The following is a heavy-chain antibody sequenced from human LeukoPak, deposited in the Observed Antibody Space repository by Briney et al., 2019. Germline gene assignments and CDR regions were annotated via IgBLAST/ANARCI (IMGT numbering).Heavy chain of an antibody. CDR1: GGTFISYA. Sequence: GSSVTVSCKASGGTFISYAISWVRQAPGQGGEWMGGIIPILGIANYAQKFQGRVTITADKSTSTAYMELSSLRSEDTAVYYCARDLLSGSGSYPMDVWGQGTTVTVSS. CDR3: ARDLLSGSGSYPMDV. CDR2: IIPILGIA. V-gene: IGHV1-69*04. J-gene: IGHJ6*02. D-gene: IGHD3-10*01.